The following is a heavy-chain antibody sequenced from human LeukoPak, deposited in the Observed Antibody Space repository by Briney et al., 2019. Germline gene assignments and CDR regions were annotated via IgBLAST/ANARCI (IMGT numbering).Heavy chain of an antibody. J-gene: IGHJ4*02. V-gene: IGHV3-48*03. Sequence: GGSLRLSCAASGFTFSSYAMNWVRQAPGKGLEWVSAISSSGSTIYYADSVKGRFTISRDNAKNSLYLQMNSLRAEDTAVYYCARARIESGYSGYDLGYWGQGTLVTVSS. D-gene: IGHD5-12*01. CDR2: ISSSGSTI. CDR1: GFTFSSYA. CDR3: ARARIESGYSGYDLGY.